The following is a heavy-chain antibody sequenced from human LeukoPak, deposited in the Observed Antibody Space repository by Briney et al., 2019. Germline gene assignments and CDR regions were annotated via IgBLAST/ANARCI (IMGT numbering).Heavy chain of an antibody. D-gene: IGHD2-2*01. Sequence: SETLSLTCTVSGGSINSYYWSWMRQPPGKGLEWIGYIYYSGSTNYNPSLKSRVSISLDTPKNQFSLKLTSVTAADTAVYYWARSPAGPLYWYFDLGGRGPRVTVSS. CDR1: GGSINSYY. CDR3: ARSPAGPLYWYFDL. J-gene: IGHJ2*01. V-gene: IGHV4-59*01. CDR2: IYYSGST.